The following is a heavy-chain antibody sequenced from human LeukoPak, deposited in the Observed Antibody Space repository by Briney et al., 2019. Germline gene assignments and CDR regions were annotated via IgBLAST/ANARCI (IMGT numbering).Heavy chain of an antibody. D-gene: IGHD2-2*01. V-gene: IGHV4-34*01. CDR2: INHSGST. Sequence: SETLSLTCAVYGGSFSGYHWSWIRQPPGKGLEWIGEINHSGSTNYNPSLKSRVTISVDTSKNQFSLKLSSVTAADTAVYYCARGESCSSTSCSFDYWGQGTLVTVSS. J-gene: IGHJ4*02. CDR1: GGSFSGYH. CDR3: ARGESCSSTSCSFDY.